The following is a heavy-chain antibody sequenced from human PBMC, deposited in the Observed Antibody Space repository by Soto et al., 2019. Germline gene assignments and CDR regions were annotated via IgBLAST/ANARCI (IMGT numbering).Heavy chain of an antibody. V-gene: IGHV1-69*13. CDR2: IIPIFGTA. CDR1: GGTFSSYA. D-gene: IGHD3-3*01. Sequence: SVKVSCKASGGTFSSYAISWVRQAPGQGLEWMGGIIPIFGTANYAQKFQGRVTITADESTSTAYMELSSLRSEDTAVYYCARGRTYYDFWSGTTYYYYYGMDVWGQGTTVNVSS. CDR3: ARGRTYYDFWSGTTYYYYYGMDV. J-gene: IGHJ6*02.